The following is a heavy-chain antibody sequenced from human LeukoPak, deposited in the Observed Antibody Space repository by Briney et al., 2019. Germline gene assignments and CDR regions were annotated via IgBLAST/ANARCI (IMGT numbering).Heavy chain of an antibody. V-gene: IGHV4-59*01. Sequence: SETLSLTCTVPGGSISSYYWSWIRQPPGKGLEWIGYIYYSGSTNYNPSLKSRVTISVDTSKNQFSLKLSSVTAADTAVYYCARDRIGSYYDSSGYYEGFDYWGQGTLVTVSS. D-gene: IGHD3-22*01. CDR3: ARDRIGSYYDSSGYYEGFDY. CDR2: IYYSGST. CDR1: GGSISSYY. J-gene: IGHJ4*02.